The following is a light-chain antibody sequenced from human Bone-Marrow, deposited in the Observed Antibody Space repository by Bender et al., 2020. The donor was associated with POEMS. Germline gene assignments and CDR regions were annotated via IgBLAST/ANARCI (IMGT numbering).Light chain of an antibody. Sequence: QSALTQPPSASGSPGQSVTISCTGTTSDVGGYYYVSWYRQNPGKAPKLLLFDVVNRPSGVSDRFSGFKSGNTASLTVSTLQADDEADYYCSSYTPTSIWVFGGGTKLTVL. CDR3: SSYTPTSIWV. CDR1: TSDVGGYYY. CDR2: DVV. J-gene: IGLJ3*02. V-gene: IGLV2-8*01.